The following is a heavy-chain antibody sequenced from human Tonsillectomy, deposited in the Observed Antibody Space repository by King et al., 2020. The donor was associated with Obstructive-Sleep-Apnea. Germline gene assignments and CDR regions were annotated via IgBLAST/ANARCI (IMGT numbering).Heavy chain of an antibody. J-gene: IGHJ4*02. CDR2: IYYSGST. D-gene: IGHD2-21*01. V-gene: IGHV4-38-2*02. CDR3: GRGPSLGEENDY. CDR1: GDSISTSYY. Sequence: VQLQESGPGLVKPSETLSLTCTVSGDSISTSYYWTWIRQPPGKGLEWIGTIYYSGSTYYNPSLKSRVTISVDTSKNQFSLNLSFVTAADTAVYYCGRGPSLGEENDYWGQGALVTVSS.